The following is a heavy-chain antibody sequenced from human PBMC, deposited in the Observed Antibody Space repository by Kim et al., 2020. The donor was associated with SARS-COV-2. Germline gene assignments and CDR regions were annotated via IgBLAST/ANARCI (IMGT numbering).Heavy chain of an antibody. CDR3: ARDLSLGRPGGFDF. CDR1: EFTFSRYS. Sequence: GGPLRLSCAASEFTFSRYSMNWVRQAPGKGLEWVSTISRNSDYIYYAESVEGRFTISRDNAKNSVYLQMNSLRVDDTAMYYCARDLSLGRPGGFDFWGQGALVTVSS. CDR2: ISRNSDYI. J-gene: IGHJ4*02. V-gene: IGHV3-21*01. D-gene: IGHD3-10*01.